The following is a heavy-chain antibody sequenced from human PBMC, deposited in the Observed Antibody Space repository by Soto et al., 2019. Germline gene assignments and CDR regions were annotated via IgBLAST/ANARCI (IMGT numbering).Heavy chain of an antibody. CDR3: ATDGADGAPQAY. Sequence: QVQLVQSGAEVKKPGASVKVSCKASGDTFTSHYIHWVRQAPGQGLEWRGMINPSGRSKGYAQKSQGRATMTTDTSTSTVELTRLKSEDTAVYYSATDGADGAPQAYWGQGTLVTVTS. CDR1: GDTFTSHY. J-gene: IGHJ4*02. D-gene: IGHD4-17*01. CDR2: INPSGRSK. V-gene: IGHV1-46*01.